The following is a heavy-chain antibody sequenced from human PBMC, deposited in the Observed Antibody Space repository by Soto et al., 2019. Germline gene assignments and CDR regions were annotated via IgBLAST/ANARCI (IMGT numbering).Heavy chain of an antibody. CDR3: ARHDTAMVHNFDS. CDR1: GYKFTSYW. Sequence: GESLKISCKGSGYKFTSYWIGWLRQMPGKGLEWMGIIYPGDSDTRYSPSFQGQVTISADKSISTAYLQWSSLKASDSAMYYCARHDTAMVHNFDSWGQGTLVTVSS. CDR2: IYPGDSDT. J-gene: IGHJ4*02. D-gene: IGHD5-18*01. V-gene: IGHV5-51*01.